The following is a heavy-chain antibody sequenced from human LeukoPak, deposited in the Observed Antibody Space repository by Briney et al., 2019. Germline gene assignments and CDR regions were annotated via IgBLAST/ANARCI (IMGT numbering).Heavy chain of an antibody. CDR2: INPNSGGT. CDR1: GYTFTGYY. CDR3: ASPKATTSPYYFDY. J-gene: IGHJ4*02. Sequence: GASVKVSCKASGYTFTGYYMHWVRQAPGQGLEWMGWINPNSGGTNYAQKFQGRVTMTRDTSISTAYMELSRLRSDDTAVYYCASPKATTSPYYFDYWGQGTLVTVSS. V-gene: IGHV1-2*02. D-gene: IGHD5-24*01.